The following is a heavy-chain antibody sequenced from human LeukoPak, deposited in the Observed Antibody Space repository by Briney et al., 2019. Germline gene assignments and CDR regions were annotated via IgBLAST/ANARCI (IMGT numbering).Heavy chain of an antibody. V-gene: IGHV1-18*01. CDR2: ISAYNGNT. CDR1: GYTFTSYG. D-gene: IGHD4-17*01. CDR3: ARGXDYGDPFDY. J-gene: IGHJ4*02. Sequence: GAXVKVSXXASGYTFTSYGISWVRQAPGQGLEWMGWISAYNGNTNYAQKLQGRVTMTTDTSTSTAYMELRSLRSDDTAVYYCARGXDYGDPFDYWGQGTLVTVSS.